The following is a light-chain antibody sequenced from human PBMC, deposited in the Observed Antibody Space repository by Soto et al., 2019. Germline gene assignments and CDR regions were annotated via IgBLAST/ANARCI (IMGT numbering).Light chain of an antibody. J-gene: IGKJ1*01. V-gene: IGKV4-1*01. CDR3: QQYYTTPVT. Sequence: DIVMTQSPDSLAVSLGERATINCKSSQTVLYTSNYLAWYPQKPGQPPTLLIYWASTRESGVPDRFSGSGSGTDFTLTISSLQAEDVAVYYCQQYYTTPVTFGQGTKVEIK. CDR1: QTVLYTSNY. CDR2: WAS.